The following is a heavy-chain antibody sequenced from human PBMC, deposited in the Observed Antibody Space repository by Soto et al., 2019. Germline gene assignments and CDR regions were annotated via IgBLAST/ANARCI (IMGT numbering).Heavy chain of an antibody. Sequence: GESLKISCKGSGYSFTSYWIGWVRQMPGKGLEWMGIIYPGDSDTRYSPSFQGQVTISADKSISTAYLQWSSLKASDTAMYYCARTSAGRKYYYGMDVWGQGTTVTVSS. CDR1: GYSFTSYW. J-gene: IGHJ6*02. CDR2: IYPGDSDT. V-gene: IGHV5-51*01. D-gene: IGHD6-6*01. CDR3: ARTSAGRKYYYGMDV.